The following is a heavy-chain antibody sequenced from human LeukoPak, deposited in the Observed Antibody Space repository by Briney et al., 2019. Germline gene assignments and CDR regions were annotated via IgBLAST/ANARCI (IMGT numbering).Heavy chain of an antibody. V-gene: IGHV1-18*01. Sequence: ASVKDTCQGTRWTYTNYGISWVRQAPGQGLEWMGCISAYNGNTNNAQKLQDKVIRTTDTATSTAYMELRSLRSVDTAVYYCARPRTSSSWYLYYFDYWGQGTLVTVSS. CDR2: ISAYNGNT. D-gene: IGHD6-13*01. CDR1: RWTYTNYG. CDR3: ARPRTSSSWYLYYFDY. J-gene: IGHJ4*02.